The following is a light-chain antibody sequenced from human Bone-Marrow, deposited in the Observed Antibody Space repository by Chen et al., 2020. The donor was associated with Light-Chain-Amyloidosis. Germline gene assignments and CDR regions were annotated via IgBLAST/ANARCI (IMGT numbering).Light chain of an antibody. V-gene: IGLV3-25*03. CDR1: DLPTKY. Sequence: SYELTQPPSVSVSPGQTARITCSGDDLPTKYAYWYQQKPGQAPVLVIHRDTERPSGISERFSGSSSGTTATLTISGFQAEDEADYHCQSADSSGTYEVILGGGTKLTVL. J-gene: IGLJ2*01. CDR2: RDT. CDR3: QSADSSGTYEVI.